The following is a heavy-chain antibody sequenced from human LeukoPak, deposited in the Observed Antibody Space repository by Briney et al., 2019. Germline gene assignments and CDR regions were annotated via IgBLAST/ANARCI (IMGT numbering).Heavy chain of an antibody. Sequence: ASVKVSCKASRYTFSGYYIHWVRQAPGQGLEWMGWIDPNSGGTNYAQKSQGRVTMTREKSISTAYMELSRMRSDDTAVYYCARDGWYKSYMDVWGKGTTVIVSS. CDR2: IDPNSGGT. D-gene: IGHD6-19*01. J-gene: IGHJ6*03. V-gene: IGHV1-2*02. CDR1: RYTFSGYY. CDR3: ARDGWYKSYMDV.